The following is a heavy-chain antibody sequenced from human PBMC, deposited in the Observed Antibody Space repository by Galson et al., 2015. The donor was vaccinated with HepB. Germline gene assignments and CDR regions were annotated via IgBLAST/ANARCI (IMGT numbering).Heavy chain of an antibody. Sequence: SLRLSCAASGFTFSDYHMSWIRQAPGKGLEWVSYISSSDNTIYYADSVKGRFTISRDNARKSLYLRMDRLRAEDTAVYYCARDARWFDPWGQGTRVTVSS. CDR2: ISSSDNTI. J-gene: IGHJ5*02. CDR3: ARDARWFDP. CDR1: GFTFSDYH. V-gene: IGHV3-11*01.